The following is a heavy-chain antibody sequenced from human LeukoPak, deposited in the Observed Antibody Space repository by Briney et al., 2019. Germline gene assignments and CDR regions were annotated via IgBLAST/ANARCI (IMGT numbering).Heavy chain of an antibody. CDR1: GFTSSSYA. CDR2: ISGNGGST. CDR3: ATGVIHDAFDI. V-gene: IGHV3-23*01. J-gene: IGHJ3*02. D-gene: IGHD2-21*01. Sequence: GGSLRLSCAASGFTSSSYAMSWVRQAPGKGLEWVSAISGNGGSTYYADSVKGRFTISRDNSKNTLYLQMNSLRAEDTAVYYCATGVIHDAFDIWGQGTMVTVSS.